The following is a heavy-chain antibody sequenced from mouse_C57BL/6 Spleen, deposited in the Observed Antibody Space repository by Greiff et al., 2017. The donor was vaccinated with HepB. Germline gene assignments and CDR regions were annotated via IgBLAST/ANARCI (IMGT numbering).Heavy chain of an antibody. Sequence: EVKLQESGGGLVKPGGSLKLSCAASGFTFSDYGMHWVRQAPEKGLEWVAYISSGSSTIYYADTVKGRFTISRDNAKNTLFLQMTSLRSEDTAMYYCARGGGYDPFDYWGQGTTLTVSS. CDR1: GFTFSDYG. CDR3: ARGGGYDPFDY. D-gene: IGHD2-2*01. J-gene: IGHJ2*01. V-gene: IGHV5-17*01. CDR2: ISSGSSTI.